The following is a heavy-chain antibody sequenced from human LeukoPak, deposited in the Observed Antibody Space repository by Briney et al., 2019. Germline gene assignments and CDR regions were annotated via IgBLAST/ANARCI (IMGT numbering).Heavy chain of an antibody. V-gene: IGHV1-2*02. CDR2: INPNSGGT. CDR3: VPSGWYLYYFDY. Sequence: APVKVSCKASGYTFTGYYMHWVRQAPGQGLEWMGWINPNSGGTNYAQKFQGRVTMTRDMSISTAYMELSRLRSDDTAVYYCVPSGWYLYYFDYWGQGTLVTVSS. D-gene: IGHD6-19*01. J-gene: IGHJ4*02. CDR1: GYTFTGYY.